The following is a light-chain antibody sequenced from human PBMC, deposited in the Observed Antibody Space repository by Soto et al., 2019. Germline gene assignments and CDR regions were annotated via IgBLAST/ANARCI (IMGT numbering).Light chain of an antibody. CDR1: QSVSSY. J-gene: IGKJ4*01. Sequence: IVLTQSPVTLSLSPGERATLSCRASQSVSSYLAWYQQKPDQPPRLLIYDASRRATGIPGRFSGSGYGTDFTLTISSLEPEDFAMYYCQQRSYGFTFGGGTKVEIK. CDR2: DAS. CDR3: QQRSYGFT. V-gene: IGKV3-11*01.